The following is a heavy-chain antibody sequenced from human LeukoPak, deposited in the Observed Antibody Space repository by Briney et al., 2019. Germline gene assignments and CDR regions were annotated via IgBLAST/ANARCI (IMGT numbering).Heavy chain of an antibody. Sequence: GGSLRLSCAASGFTFSSYGMHWVRQAPGKGLEWVAVIWYDGSNKYYADSVKGRFTISRDNSKNTLYLQMNSLRAEDTAVYYCAKDARYCSGGSCSTPWGQGTLVTVSS. CDR1: GFTFSSYG. D-gene: IGHD2-15*01. J-gene: IGHJ5*02. CDR3: AKDARYCSGGSCSTP. CDR2: IWYDGSNK. V-gene: IGHV3-33*06.